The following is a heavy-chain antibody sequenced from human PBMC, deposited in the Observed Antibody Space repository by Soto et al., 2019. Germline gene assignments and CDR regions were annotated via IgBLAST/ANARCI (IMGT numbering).Heavy chain of an antibody. CDR1: GFTFNTYW. Sequence: WWSLRLCCAGSGFTFNTYWMHWFRQVPGKGPVWVARIYNDGTYADYADSVKGRFTISRDNAKDTLYLQMNDLRAEDSALYHCTRGPRATSAGTSAHWGQGTLVTVSS. CDR2: IYNDGTYA. J-gene: IGHJ4*02. D-gene: IGHD6-13*01. V-gene: IGHV3-74*01. CDR3: TRGPRATSAGTSAH.